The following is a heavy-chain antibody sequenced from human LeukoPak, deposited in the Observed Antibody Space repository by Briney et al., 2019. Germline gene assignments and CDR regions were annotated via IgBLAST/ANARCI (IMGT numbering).Heavy chain of an antibody. CDR2: ISYDGSNK. V-gene: IGHV3-30*18. D-gene: IGHD4-17*01. CDR1: GFTFSSYG. Sequence: PGGSLRLSCAASGFTFSSYGMHWVRQAPGKGLEWVAVISYDGSNKYYADSVKGRFTISRDNSKNTLYLQMNSLRAEDTAVYYCAKDFLYGDYDLAYFDYWGQGTLVTVSS. J-gene: IGHJ4*02. CDR3: AKDFLYGDYDLAYFDY.